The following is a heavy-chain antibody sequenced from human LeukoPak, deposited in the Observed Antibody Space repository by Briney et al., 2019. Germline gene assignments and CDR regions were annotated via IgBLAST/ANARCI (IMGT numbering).Heavy chain of an antibody. Sequence: GASVKVSCKVSGYTLTELSMHWVRQAPGKGLEWMGGFDPEDGETIYAQKFQGRVTMTEDTSTDTAYMELSSLRSEDTAVYYCATLNYVWGSYRNSWFDPWGQGTLVTVSS. CDR1: GYTLTELS. CDR3: ATLNYVWGSYRNSWFDP. D-gene: IGHD3-16*02. CDR2: FDPEDGET. V-gene: IGHV1-24*01. J-gene: IGHJ5*02.